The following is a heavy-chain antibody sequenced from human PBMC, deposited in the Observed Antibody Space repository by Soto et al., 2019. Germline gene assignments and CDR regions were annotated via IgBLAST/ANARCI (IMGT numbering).Heavy chain of an antibody. CDR3: AKDGGSYDFDY. D-gene: IGHD1-26*01. Sequence: GGSLRLSCAASGFTFSSYAMSWVRQAPGKGLELVAAISGSGGSTYYADSGKGRFTISRDNSKNTLYLQMNSLRAEDTAAYYCAKDGGSYDFDYWGQGTLVTVSS. J-gene: IGHJ4*02. V-gene: IGHV3-23*01. CDR1: GFTFSSYA. CDR2: ISGSGGST.